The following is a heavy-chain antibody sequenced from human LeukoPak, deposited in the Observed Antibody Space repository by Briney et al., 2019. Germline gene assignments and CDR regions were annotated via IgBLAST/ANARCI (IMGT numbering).Heavy chain of an antibody. Sequence: SETLSLTCTVSGYSISSGYYWGWIRQPPGKGLEWIGYIYYSGSTNYNPSLKSRLTISIDTSKNQFSLKLSSVTAADTAVYYCARDSGTTGEVKFDPWGQGTLVTVSS. CDR1: GYSISSGYY. J-gene: IGHJ5*02. CDR2: IYYSGST. CDR3: ARDSGTTGEVKFDP. D-gene: IGHD3-10*01. V-gene: IGHV4-38-2*02.